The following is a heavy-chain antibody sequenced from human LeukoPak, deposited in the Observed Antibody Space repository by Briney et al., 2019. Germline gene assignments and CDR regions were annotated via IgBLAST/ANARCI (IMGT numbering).Heavy chain of an antibody. CDR2: ISSSGSTI. CDR3: ARARSGYYFDY. D-gene: IGHD1-14*01. J-gene: IGHJ4*02. CDR1: GFTFSSYS. V-gene: IGHV3-48*01. Sequence: GGSLRLSCAASGFTFSSYSMSWVRQAPGKGLEWVSYISSSGSTIYYADSVRGRLTISRDSAKNSLYLQMNSLRAEDTAVYYCARARSGYYFDYRGQGTLVTVSS.